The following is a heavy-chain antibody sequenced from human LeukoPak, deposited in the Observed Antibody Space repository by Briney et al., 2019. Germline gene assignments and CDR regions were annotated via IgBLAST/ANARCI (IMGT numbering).Heavy chain of an antibody. CDR1: GFTFSSYG. CDR3: AKHSGSYFIYYIDS. D-gene: IGHD1-26*01. J-gene: IGHJ4*02. Sequence: GGSLRLSCAASGFTFSSYGLSWVRQAPGKGLEWVSTISGSAYNSYYADSVKGRFTISRDNSANTLYLQMDNLRAEDTALYYCAKHSGSYFIYYIDSWGQGTLITVSS. V-gene: IGHV3-23*01. CDR2: ISGSAYNS.